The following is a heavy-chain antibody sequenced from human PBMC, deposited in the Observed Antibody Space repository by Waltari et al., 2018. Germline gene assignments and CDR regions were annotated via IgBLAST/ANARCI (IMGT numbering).Heavy chain of an antibody. CDR2: IWYDGSNK. V-gene: IGHV3-33*01. CDR3: ARVYLYAGAFDI. J-gene: IGHJ3*02. CDR1: GFTFSSYG. Sequence: QVQLVESGGGVVQPGRSLRLSCAASGFTFSSYGMHWVRQAPGKGLEWVAVIWYDGSNKYYADSVKGRFTISRDNSKNTLYLQMNSLKTEDTAVYYCARVYLYAGAFDIWGQGTMVTVSS. D-gene: IGHD2-2*01.